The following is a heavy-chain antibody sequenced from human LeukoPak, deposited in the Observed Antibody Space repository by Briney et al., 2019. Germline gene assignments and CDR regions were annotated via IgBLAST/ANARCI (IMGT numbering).Heavy chain of an antibody. J-gene: IGHJ5*02. V-gene: IGHV1-46*01. D-gene: IGHD2-15*01. CDR1: GYTFTSYY. CDR3: ARDLNGVYCSGGSCYSSAPHNWFDP. CDR2: INPSGGST. Sequence: WASVKVSCKASGYTFTSYYMHWVRQAPGQGLEWMGIINPSGGSTSYAQKFQGRVTMTRDTSTSTVYMELCRLRSEDTAVYYCARDLNGVYCSGGSCYSSAPHNWFDPWGQGTLVTVSS.